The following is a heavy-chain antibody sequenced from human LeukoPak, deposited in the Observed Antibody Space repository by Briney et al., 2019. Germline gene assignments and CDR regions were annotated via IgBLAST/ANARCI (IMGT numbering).Heavy chain of an antibody. CDR3: AKDGTMVTTGWYFDL. D-gene: IGHD4-17*01. CDR1: GFTFSNYW. J-gene: IGHJ2*01. CDR2: INTDGSIT. Sequence: PGGSLRLSCAASGFTFSNYWMHWVRQGPGKGLDWVSHINTDGSITNYADSVKGRFTISRDNSKNTLFLQMNSLRTEDTAVYYCAKDGTMVTTGWYFDLWGRGTLVTVSA. V-gene: IGHV3-74*01.